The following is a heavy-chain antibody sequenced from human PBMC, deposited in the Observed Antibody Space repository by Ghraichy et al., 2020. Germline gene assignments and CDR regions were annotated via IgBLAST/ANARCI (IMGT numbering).Heavy chain of an antibody. Sequence: GESLNISCAASGFTFSSYGMHWVRQAPGKGLEWVAVISYDGSNKYYADSVKGRFTISRDNSKNTLYLQMNSLRAEDTAVYYCAKDTTRDYYYYMDVWGKGTTVTVSS. V-gene: IGHV3-30*18. D-gene: IGHD1-1*01. CDR2: ISYDGSNK. CDR3: AKDTTRDYYYYMDV. CDR1: GFTFSSYG. J-gene: IGHJ6*03.